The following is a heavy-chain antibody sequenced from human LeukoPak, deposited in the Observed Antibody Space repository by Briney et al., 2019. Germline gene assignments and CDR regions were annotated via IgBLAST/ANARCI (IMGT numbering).Heavy chain of an antibody. Sequence: PSETLSLTCTVSGGSISSYYWSWIRQPPGKGLEWIGYIYYSGSTNYNPSLKSRVTISVDTSKNQFSLKLSSVTAADTAVYYCARATFVTYYYDSSGYYFDYWGQGTLVTVSS. V-gene: IGHV4-59*01. D-gene: IGHD3-22*01. CDR3: ARATFVTYYYDSSGYYFDY. CDR2: IYYSGST. J-gene: IGHJ4*02. CDR1: GGSISSYY.